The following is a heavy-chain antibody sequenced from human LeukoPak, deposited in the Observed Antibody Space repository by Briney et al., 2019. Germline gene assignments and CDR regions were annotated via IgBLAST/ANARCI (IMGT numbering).Heavy chain of an antibody. CDR3: ARGSRFLAGYYMDV. CDR1: GFTFSSYW. Sequence: GGSLRLSCVASGFTFSSYWMTWVRQAPGKGLEWVANIKTDGSLTYYVDSVKGRFTISRDNAKNSLYLQMNSLRAEDTAVYYCARGSRFLAGYYMDVWGKGTTVTVSS. V-gene: IGHV3-7*01. D-gene: IGHD3-3*01. J-gene: IGHJ6*03. CDR2: IKTDGSLT.